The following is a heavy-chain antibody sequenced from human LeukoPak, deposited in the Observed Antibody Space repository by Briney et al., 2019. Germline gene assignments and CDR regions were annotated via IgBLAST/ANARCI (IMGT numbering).Heavy chain of an antibody. V-gene: IGHV1-69*13. CDR1: GGTFSSYA. D-gene: IGHD5-12*01. Sequence: SVKVSRKASGGTFSSYAISWVRQARGQGLEWMGGIIHIFGNENYARKFQGRVTITADEATSTAYMELSSLRSEDTTVYYGARLPRWCYSSYDCGTKNWFDSWGQGTLVTVSS. CDR3: ARLPRWCYSSYDCGTKNWFDS. CDR2: IIHIFGNE. J-gene: IGHJ5*01.